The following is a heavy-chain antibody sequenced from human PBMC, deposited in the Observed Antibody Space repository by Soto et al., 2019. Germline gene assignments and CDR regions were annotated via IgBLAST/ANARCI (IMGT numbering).Heavy chain of an antibody. CDR1: GFTFGIYV. CDR2: ISGSGTSA. Sequence: EVQLLESGGGLVQPGGSLRLSCAASGFTFGIYVMAWVRQAPGKGLEWVSTISGSGTSAYYADSVKGRFSFSRDNSKNTVDLQMDSRGAEDTAIYYCAKGHANGWYGALDYWGQGSLVTVSS. V-gene: IGHV3-23*01. CDR3: AKGHANGWYGALDY. D-gene: IGHD6-19*01. J-gene: IGHJ4*02.